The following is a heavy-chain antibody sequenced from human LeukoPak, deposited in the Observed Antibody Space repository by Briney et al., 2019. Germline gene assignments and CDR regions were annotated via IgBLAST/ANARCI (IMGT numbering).Heavy chain of an antibody. CDR1: GYAFTSYY. V-gene: IGHV1-18*04. CDR2: VSSYNGDT. J-gene: IGHJ3*02. Sequence: GASVKVSCKASGYAFTSYYMHWVRQAPGQGLEWMGWVSSYNGDTNYAQKFQGRVSMTTDTSTSTAYMDLRSLRSDDTAVYFCARDSNFVGVSAFDIWGQGTMVTVSS. D-gene: IGHD4-11*01. CDR3: ARDSNFVGVSAFDI.